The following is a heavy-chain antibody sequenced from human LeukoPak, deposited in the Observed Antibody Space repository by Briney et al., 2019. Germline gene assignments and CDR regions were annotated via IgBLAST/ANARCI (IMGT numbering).Heavy chain of an antibody. D-gene: IGHD3-3*01. CDR1: GFTFSSYE. CDR2: ISSSGSTI. CDR3: ARDRYDFWTGYSLNWFHP. J-gene: IGHJ5*02. V-gene: IGHV3-48*03. Sequence: PGGSLRLSCAASGFTFSSYEMNWVRQAPGKGLEWVSYISSSGSTIYYADSVKGRFTISRDNAKNSLYLQMNSLSAEDTAVYYCARDRYDFWTGYSLNWFHPWGQGTLVTVSS.